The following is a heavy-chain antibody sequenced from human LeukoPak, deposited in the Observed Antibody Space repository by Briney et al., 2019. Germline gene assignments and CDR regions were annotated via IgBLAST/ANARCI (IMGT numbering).Heavy chain of an antibody. CDR3: ARVRVSSGSHPWYFDY. Sequence: PSETLSLTCTVSRGSISSYYWSWIRQPPGQGLEWIGYIYYSGSTDYNPSLKSRVNIPVDTSKNQFSLKLSSVTAADTAVYFCARVRVSSGSHPWYFDYWGQGTLVTVPS. D-gene: IGHD3-22*01. CDR1: RGSISSYY. J-gene: IGHJ4*02. CDR2: IYYSGST. V-gene: IGHV4-59*01.